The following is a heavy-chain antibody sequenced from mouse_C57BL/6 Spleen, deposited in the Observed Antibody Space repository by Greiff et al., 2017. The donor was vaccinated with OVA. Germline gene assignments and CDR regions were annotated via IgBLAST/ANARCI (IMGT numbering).Heavy chain of an antibody. Sequence: EVKVVESGGGLVKPGGSLKLSCAASGFTFSSYAMSWVRQTPEKRLEWVATISDGGSYTYYPDNVKGRFTISRDNAKNNLYLQMSHLKSEDTAMYYCARGDGYFLFDYWGQGTTLTVSS. CDR2: ISDGGSYT. CDR3: ARGDGYFLFDY. D-gene: IGHD2-3*01. CDR1: GFTFSSYA. J-gene: IGHJ2*01. V-gene: IGHV5-4*03.